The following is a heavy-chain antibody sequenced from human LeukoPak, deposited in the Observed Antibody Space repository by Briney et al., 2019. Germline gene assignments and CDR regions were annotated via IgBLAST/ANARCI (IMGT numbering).Heavy chain of an antibody. J-gene: IGHJ4*02. D-gene: IGHD2-15*01. V-gene: IGHV1-2*02. CDR2: INLNTGET. CDR3: ASYPRYVSTPPFDY. Sequence: ASVKVSCKASGYTFTAYNMHWVRQAHGQGAEWMGWINLNTGETKYAQKFQGSVTITSDTTISSAYLELSRLTSDDTAVYYCASYPRYVSTPPFDYWGQGTLVTVSS. CDR1: GYTFTAYN.